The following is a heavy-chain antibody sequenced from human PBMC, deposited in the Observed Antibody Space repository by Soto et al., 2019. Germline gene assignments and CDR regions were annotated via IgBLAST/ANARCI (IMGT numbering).Heavy chain of an antibody. V-gene: IGHV1-18*01. D-gene: IGHD6-19*01. CDR3: AREGIAVAGLDY. CDR2: IRVNNGDT. CDR1: GYTFTNSG. Sequence: ASVKVSCTASGYTFTNSGFSWVRQAPGQGLEWVGWIRVNNGDTNYAQKLQGRVTMTTDTSTSTAYMELRSLRSDDTAVYYCAREGIAVAGLDYWGQGTLVTVSS. J-gene: IGHJ4*02.